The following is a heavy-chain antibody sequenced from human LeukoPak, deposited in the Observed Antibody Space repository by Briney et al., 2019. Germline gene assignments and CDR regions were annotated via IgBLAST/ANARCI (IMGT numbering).Heavy chain of an antibody. D-gene: IGHD6-13*01. V-gene: IGHV4-39*07. CDR3: ASSVAAAVYYFDY. CDR2: IYHSGST. CDR1: GGSISSSSYY. Sequence: SETLSLTCTVSGGSISSSSYYWGWIRQPPGKGLEWIGSIYHSGSTNYNPSLKSRVTISVDKSKNQFSLKLSSVTAADTAVYYCASSVAAAVYYFDYWGQGTLVTVSS. J-gene: IGHJ4*02.